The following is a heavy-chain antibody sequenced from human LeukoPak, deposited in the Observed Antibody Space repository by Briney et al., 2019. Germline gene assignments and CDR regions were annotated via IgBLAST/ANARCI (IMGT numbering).Heavy chain of an antibody. J-gene: IGHJ5*02. CDR2: IHPNSGDT. CDR1: GYTPSGYY. Sequence: ASVKDSCKASGYTPSGYYMHVQRQAPGQGLESRGWIHPNSGDTRFAQKFQGRVTMTRDTSISTAYVEVSRLTSDDTAVYYCARGRTGDYYDRSGANWFDPWGQGTLVTVSS. D-gene: IGHD3-22*01. V-gene: IGHV1-2*02. CDR3: ARGRTGDYYDRSGANWFDP.